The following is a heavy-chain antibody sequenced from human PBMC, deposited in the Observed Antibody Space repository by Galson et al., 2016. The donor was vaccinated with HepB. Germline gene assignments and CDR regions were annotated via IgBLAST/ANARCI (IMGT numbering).Heavy chain of an antibody. CDR1: GSTPGNKA. D-gene: IGHD2-2*02. CDR3: AKDISALVLPAAIDY. Sequence: SLRLSCAASGSTPGNKAMSWVRQAPGKGLEWVSGISGSGGSTYYADSVKGRFTISRDQSNNTLHLQMNSLRAEDTAIYFCAKDISALVLPAAIDYWGQGTLVTVSS. V-gene: IGHV3-23*01. J-gene: IGHJ4*02. CDR2: ISGSGGST.